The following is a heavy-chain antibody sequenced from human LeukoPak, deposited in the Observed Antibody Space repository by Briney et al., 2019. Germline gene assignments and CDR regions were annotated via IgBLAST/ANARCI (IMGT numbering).Heavy chain of an antibody. CDR3: ARDHGNGSFDP. CDR2: IYPSGST. J-gene: IGHJ5*02. V-gene: IGHV4-4*07. Sequence: SETPSLTCTVSGASISSHYWSWIRQPAGKGLEWIGRIYPSGSTNYSPSLKGRVTMSVDTSKNQFSLKLTSVTAADTAVYYCARDHGNGSFDPWGQGTLVTVSS. CDR1: GASISSHY. D-gene: IGHD6-19*01.